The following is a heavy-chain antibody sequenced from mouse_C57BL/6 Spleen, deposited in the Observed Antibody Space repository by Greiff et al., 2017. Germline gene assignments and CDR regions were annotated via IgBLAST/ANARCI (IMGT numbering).Heavy chain of an antibody. Sequence: DVQLVESGGGLVQPGGSMKLSCAASGFTFSDAWMDWVRQSPEKGLEWVAEIRNKANNHATYYAESVKGRFTISRDDSKSSVYLQMNSLRAEDTGIYYCTIYYGSRGYYFDYWGQGTTLTVSS. CDR2: IRNKANNHAT. CDR3: TIYYGSRGYYFDY. J-gene: IGHJ2*01. CDR1: GFTFSDAW. D-gene: IGHD1-1*01. V-gene: IGHV6-6*01.